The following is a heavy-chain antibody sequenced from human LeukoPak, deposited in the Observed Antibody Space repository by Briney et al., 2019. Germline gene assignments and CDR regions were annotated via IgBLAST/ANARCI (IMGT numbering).Heavy chain of an antibody. CDR1: GYSISSGYY. Sequence: PSETLSLTCTVSGYSISSGYYWGWIRQPPGKGLEWIGSIYHSGSTYYNPSLKSRVTISVDTSKNQFSLKLSSVTAADTAVYYCARDNQQLFCLDYWGQGALVTVSS. J-gene: IGHJ4*02. CDR3: ARDNQQLFCLDY. D-gene: IGHD2-2*01. V-gene: IGHV4-38-2*02. CDR2: IYHSGST.